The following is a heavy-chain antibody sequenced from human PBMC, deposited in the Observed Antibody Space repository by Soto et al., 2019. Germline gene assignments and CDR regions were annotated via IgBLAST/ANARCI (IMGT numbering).Heavy chain of an antibody. CDR3: ARDYIVATARLSSSWYY. D-gene: IGHD5-12*01. J-gene: IGHJ4*02. CDR1: GFTFSTYA. CDR2: ISYDGNHK. Sequence: QVQLVESGGGVVQPGRSLRLSCAASGFTFSTYAFHWVRQAPGKGLEWVAVISYDGNHKYYADSVKGRFTISRDNSKNTPYLQMNSLRTEDTAVYYCARDYIVATARLSSSWYYWGQGTLVTVSS. V-gene: IGHV3-30-3*01.